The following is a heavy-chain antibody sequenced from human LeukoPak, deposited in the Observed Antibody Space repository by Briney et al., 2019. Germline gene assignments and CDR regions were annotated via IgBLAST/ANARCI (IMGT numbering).Heavy chain of an antibody. D-gene: IGHD3-22*01. CDR1: GFTFDDYA. Sequence: PGGSLRLSCAASGFTFDDYAMHWVRQAPWKGLEWVSGISWNSGSIGYADSVKGRFTISRDNAKNSLYLQMNSLRAEDTALYYCAKDRRDRGTMIPYFQHWGQGTLVTVSS. V-gene: IGHV3-9*01. CDR2: ISWNSGSI. J-gene: IGHJ1*01. CDR3: AKDRRDRGTMIPYFQH.